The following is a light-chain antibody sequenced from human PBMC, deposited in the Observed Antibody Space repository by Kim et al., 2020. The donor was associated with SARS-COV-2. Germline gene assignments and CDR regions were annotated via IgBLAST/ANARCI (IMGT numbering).Light chain of an antibody. CDR2: GAS. CDR3: QQYNNWPLGYT. J-gene: IGKJ2*01. CDR1: QSVSSN. Sequence: EIVMTHSPATLSVSPGERATLSCRASQSVSSNLAWYQQKPGQAPRLLIYGASTRATGIPARFSGSGSGTEFTLTISSLQSEDFAVYYCQQYNNWPLGYTFGQGTKLEI. V-gene: IGKV3-15*01.